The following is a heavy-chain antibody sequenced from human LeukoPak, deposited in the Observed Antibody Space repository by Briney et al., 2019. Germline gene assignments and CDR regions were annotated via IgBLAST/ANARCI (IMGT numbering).Heavy chain of an antibody. CDR3: AKDRDGGSATTAKGFDY. CDR2: ISSSSSYI. V-gene: IGHV3-21*04. D-gene: IGHD1-26*01. CDR1: GFTFSSYS. Sequence: GGSLRLSCAASGFTFSSYSMNWVRQAPGKGLEWVSSISSSSSYIYYADSVKGRFTISRDNAKNSLYLQMNSLGAEDTAIYYCAKDRDGGSATTAKGFDYWAQGTRVTVSS. J-gene: IGHJ4*02.